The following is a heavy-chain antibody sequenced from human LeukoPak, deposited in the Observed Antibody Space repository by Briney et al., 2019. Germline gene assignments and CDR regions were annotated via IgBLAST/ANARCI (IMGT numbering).Heavy chain of an antibody. CDR3: ARHVGISF. V-gene: IGHV3-7*01. J-gene: IGHJ4*02. Sequence: PGGSLRLSCIASGFTFSGAWMIWVRQDPGKGLEWVANIREDGTEKNYVDSVKGRFTISRDNAKNSLFLQMSNLRGDDTAIYYCARHVGISFWGQGTLVTVSS. CDR2: IREDGTEK. D-gene: IGHD7-27*01. CDR1: GFTFSGAW.